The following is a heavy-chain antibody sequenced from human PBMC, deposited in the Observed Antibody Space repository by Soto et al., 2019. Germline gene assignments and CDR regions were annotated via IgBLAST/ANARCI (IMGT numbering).Heavy chain of an antibody. CDR3: ARVSSSIVVVPDYGMDV. D-gene: IGHD2-15*01. CDR1: GYTFISHG. J-gene: IGHJ6*02. V-gene: IGHV1-18*04. Sequence: QVQLGQSGVEVKKPGASVKVSCKASGYTFISHGISWVRQAPGQGLEWMGWISGKNGNTNYAQKLQGRVTLTTDTSTSTAYMELRSLRSDDTAVYYCARVSSSIVVVPDYGMDVWGQGTTVTVSS. CDR2: ISGKNGNT.